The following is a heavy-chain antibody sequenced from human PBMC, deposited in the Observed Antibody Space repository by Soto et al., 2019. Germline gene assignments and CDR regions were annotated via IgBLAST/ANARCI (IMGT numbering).Heavy chain of an antibody. J-gene: IGHJ6*02. CDR3: ASPHRSSSWAYYYYSMDV. V-gene: IGHV3-23*01. CDR2: IIDSGGST. D-gene: IGHD6-13*01. CDR1: GFTFSSCA. Sequence: GGSLRLSCAASGFTFSSCAMGWVRQAPGKGLEWVSDIIDSGGSTYYADSVKGRFTISRDNAKNSLYLQMNNLRDEDTAVYYCASPHRSSSWAYYYYSMDVWGQGTTVTVSS.